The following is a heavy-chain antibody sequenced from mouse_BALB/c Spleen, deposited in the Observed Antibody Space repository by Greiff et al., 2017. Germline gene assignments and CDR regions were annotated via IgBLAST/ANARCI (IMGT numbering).Heavy chain of an antibody. CDR1: GFSLTSYG. CDR3: ARKGGASGVYYFDY. V-gene: IGHV2-4-1*01. J-gene: IGHJ2*01. CDR2: IWSGGST. D-gene: IGHD6-2*01. Sequence: VQLKESGPGLVQPSQSLSITCTVSGFSLTSYGVHWVRQSPGKGLEWLGVIWSGGSTDYNAAFISRLSISKDNSKSQVFFKMNSLQADDTAIYYCARKGGASGVYYFDYWGQGTTLTVSS.